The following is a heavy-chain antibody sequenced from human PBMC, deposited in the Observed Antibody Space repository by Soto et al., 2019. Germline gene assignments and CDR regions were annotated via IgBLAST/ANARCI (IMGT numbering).Heavy chain of an antibody. CDR2: IIPIFGTA. V-gene: IGHV1-69*12. CDR1: GGTFSSYA. D-gene: IGHD4-17*01. J-gene: IGHJ6*02. CDR3: ARERYRVYGDTVLNYYYYGMDV. Sequence: QVQLVQSGAEVKKPGSSVKVSCKASGGTFSSYAINWVRQAPGQGLEWMGGIIPIFGTANHAQKFQGRVTITADESTRTAYMELSSLRSEDTAVYYCARERYRVYGDTVLNYYYYGMDVWGQGTTVTVSS.